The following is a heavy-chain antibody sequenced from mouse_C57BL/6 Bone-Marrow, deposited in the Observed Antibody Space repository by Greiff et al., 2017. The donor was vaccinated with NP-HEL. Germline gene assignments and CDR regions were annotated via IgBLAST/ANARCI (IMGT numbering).Heavy chain of an antibody. CDR1: GYTFTSYW. CDR3: ARSGDDDGAWFAY. CDR2: IDPSDSET. V-gene: IGHV1-52*01. D-gene: IGHD1-2*01. Sequence: VQLQQPGAELVRPGSSVKLSCKASGYTFTSYWMHWVKQRPIQGLEWIGNIDPSDSETHYNQKFKDKATLTVDKSSSTAYMQLSSLTSEDSAVYYCARSGDDDGAWFAYWGQGTLVTVSA. J-gene: IGHJ3*01.